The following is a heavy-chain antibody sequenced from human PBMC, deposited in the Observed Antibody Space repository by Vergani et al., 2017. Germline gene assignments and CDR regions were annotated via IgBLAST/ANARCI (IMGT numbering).Heavy chain of an antibody. Sequence: VQLLESGGGLVQPGGSLRLSCAASGFTFSSYGMHWVRQAPGKGLEWVAFIRYDGSNQYYADSVKGRFTISRDNSKNTLYLQMNSLRAEDTAVYYCAKDSIAAAGKVGYYFDYWGQGTLVTVSS. CDR1: GFTFSSYG. D-gene: IGHD6-13*01. CDR3: AKDSIAAAGKVGYYFDY. V-gene: IGHV3-30*02. CDR2: IRYDGSNQ. J-gene: IGHJ4*02.